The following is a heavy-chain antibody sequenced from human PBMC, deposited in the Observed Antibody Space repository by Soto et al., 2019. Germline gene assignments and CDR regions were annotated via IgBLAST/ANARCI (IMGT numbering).Heavy chain of an antibody. CDR3: ARESGGTGDSSGHYMDV. V-gene: IGHV4-31*03. J-gene: IGHJ6*03. CDR1: GGSISSGCYY. Sequence: SETLSFTCTVSGGSISSGCYYWSWIRQHAGKGLEWIGYIYYSGSTYYNPSLKSRVTISVETSKNQFSLKLSSVTAADTAVYYCARESGGTGDSSGHYMDVWGKGTTVTVSS. CDR2: IYYSGST. D-gene: IGHD7-27*01.